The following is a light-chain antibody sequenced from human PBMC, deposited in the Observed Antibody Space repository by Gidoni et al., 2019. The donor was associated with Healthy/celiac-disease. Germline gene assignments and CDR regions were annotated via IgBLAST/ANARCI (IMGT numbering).Light chain of an antibody. CDR2: KAS. J-gene: IGKJ1*01. CDR1: QSISSW. V-gene: IGKV1-5*03. CDR3: QQYNSYSPT. Sequence: DIQMTHSPSTLSASVGDRVTITCRASQSISSWLAWYQQKPGKAPKIMIYKASSLESGVPSRFSGSGSGTEFTLNISSMQPDDFATYYCQQYNSYSPTFGQGTKVEIK.